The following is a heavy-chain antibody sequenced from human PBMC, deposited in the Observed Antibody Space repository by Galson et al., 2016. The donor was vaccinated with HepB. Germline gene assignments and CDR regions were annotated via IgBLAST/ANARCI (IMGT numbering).Heavy chain of an antibody. CDR1: GFTFRSYA. J-gene: IGHJ4*02. Sequence: SLRLSCAASGFTFRSYAMSWVRQAPGKGLEWVSGISGSGGSTYYADSVKGRITISRDNSKNTLYLQMNSLRVEDTAVYYCAKDGWTAGRPFDSWGQGTLVTVSS. V-gene: IGHV3-23*01. D-gene: IGHD6-6*01. CDR3: AKDGWTAGRPFDS. CDR2: ISGSGGST.